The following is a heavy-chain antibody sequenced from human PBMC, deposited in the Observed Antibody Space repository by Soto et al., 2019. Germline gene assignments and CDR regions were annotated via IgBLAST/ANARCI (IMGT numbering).Heavy chain of an antibody. V-gene: IGHV3-30-3*01. CDR3: ARASIRMATIVD. Sequence: QPGGSLRLSCAASGFTFSSYAMHWVRQAPGKGLEWVAVISYDGSNKYYADSVKGRFTISRDNSKNTLYLQMNSLRAEDTAVYYCARASIRMATIVDWGQGTLVTVSS. D-gene: IGHD5-12*01. CDR2: ISYDGSNK. CDR1: GFTFSSYA. J-gene: IGHJ4*02.